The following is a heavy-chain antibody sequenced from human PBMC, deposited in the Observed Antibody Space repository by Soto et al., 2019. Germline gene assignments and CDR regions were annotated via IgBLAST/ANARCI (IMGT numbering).Heavy chain of an antibody. CDR3: AREAWPLVGPAAIHYYYYGMDV. Sequence: ASVKVSCKASGYTFTSYGISWVRQAPGQGLEWMGWISAYNGNTNYAQKVQGRVTMTTDTSTSTAYMELRSLRSDDTAVYYCAREAWPLVGPAAIHYYYYGMDVWGQGTTVTVSS. CDR2: ISAYNGNT. D-gene: IGHD2-2*01. J-gene: IGHJ6*02. V-gene: IGHV1-18*01. CDR1: GYTFTSYG.